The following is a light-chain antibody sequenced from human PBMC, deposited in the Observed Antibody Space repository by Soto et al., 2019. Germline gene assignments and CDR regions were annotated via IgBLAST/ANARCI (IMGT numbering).Light chain of an antibody. Sequence: SYELTQPPSVSGAPGQTARLTCGGNNIGSKNVHWYQQKPGQAPVLVVYDDSDRPSGIPERFSGSNSGNTATLTISRVEAGDEADYYCQVWDNGSDGGVFGTGTKLTVL. CDR1: NIGSKN. J-gene: IGLJ1*01. CDR2: DDS. CDR3: QVWDNGSDGGV. V-gene: IGLV3-21*02.